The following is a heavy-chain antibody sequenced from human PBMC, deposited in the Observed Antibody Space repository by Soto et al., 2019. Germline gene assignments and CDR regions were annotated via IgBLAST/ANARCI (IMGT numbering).Heavy chain of an antibody. CDR1: GFTFSSYG. Sequence: PGGSLRLSCAASGFTFSSYGMHWVRQAPGKGLEWVAVILYDGSNKYYADSVKGRFTISRDNSKNTLYLQMDSLRVEDTAVYYCATIGDVTFHYWGQGTPVTVSS. CDR3: ATIGDVTFHY. J-gene: IGHJ4*02. V-gene: IGHV3-30*03. CDR2: ILYDGSNK. D-gene: IGHD4-4*01.